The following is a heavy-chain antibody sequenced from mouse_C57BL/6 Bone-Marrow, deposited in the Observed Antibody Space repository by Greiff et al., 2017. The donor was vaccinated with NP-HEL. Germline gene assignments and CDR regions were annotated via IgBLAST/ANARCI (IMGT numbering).Heavy chain of an antibody. Sequence: VQRVESGAELVKPGASVKISCKASGYAFSSYWMNWVKQRPGKGLEWIGQIYPGDGDTNYNGKFKGKATLTADKSSSTAYMQLSSLTSEDSAVYFCARIYYYGSSYYFDYWGQGTTLTVSS. D-gene: IGHD1-1*01. V-gene: IGHV1-80*01. CDR1: GYAFSSYW. CDR3: ARIYYYGSSYYFDY. CDR2: IYPGDGDT. J-gene: IGHJ2*01.